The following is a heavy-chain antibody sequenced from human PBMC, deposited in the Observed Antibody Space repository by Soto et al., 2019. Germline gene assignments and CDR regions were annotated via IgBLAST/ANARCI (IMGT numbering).Heavy chain of an antibody. CDR2: ISTYNGNT. D-gene: IGHD6-19*01. J-gene: IGHJ6*02. CDR1: GYSFSDYG. Sequence: QVQLVQSGAEVKKPGASLKVSCQASGYSFSDYGIAWVLQAPGQGLAWVGWISTYNGNTNYAQKFQGRVTMTTDTSANTAYMELRSLRSDDTAMYYCARYGYSSGWYLGTGMDVWGQGTPVTVSS. CDR3: ARYGYSSGWYLGTGMDV. V-gene: IGHV1-18*04.